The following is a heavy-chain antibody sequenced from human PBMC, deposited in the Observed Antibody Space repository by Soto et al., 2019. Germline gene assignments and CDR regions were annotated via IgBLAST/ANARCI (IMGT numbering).Heavy chain of an antibody. CDR2: SIGRTNNT. Sequence: EVHLLESGGRLVQPGGSLRPSCAASGFTFSNSAMTSVRQALGKGPEWVSSIGRTNNTHYADSVKGRFATSRDNSRITLYLQTNSLTAEDTAVYFCAKVDAYSYRTDHWGQGTLVTVSS. V-gene: IGHV3-23*01. CDR3: AKVDAYSYRTDH. J-gene: IGHJ4*02. CDR1: GFTFSNSA. D-gene: IGHD3-16*02.